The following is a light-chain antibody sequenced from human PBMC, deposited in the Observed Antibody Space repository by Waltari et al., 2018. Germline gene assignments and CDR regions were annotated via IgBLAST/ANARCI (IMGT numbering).Light chain of an antibody. J-gene: IGLJ3*02. CDR1: SGHSTNV. CDR2: VNSDGSN. Sequence: QLVLTQSPSASASLGASVKPTCPLSSGHSTNVLAWLQKRPEKGPRFVMKVNSDGSNSKGDEIRDRFSGSSSGAERYLTISSLQSEDEADYYCQTGGHGTWVFGGGTKLTVL. V-gene: IGLV4-69*01. CDR3: QTGGHGTWV.